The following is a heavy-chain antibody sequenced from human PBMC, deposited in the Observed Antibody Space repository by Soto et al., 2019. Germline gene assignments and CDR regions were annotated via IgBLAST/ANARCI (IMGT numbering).Heavy chain of an antibody. J-gene: IGHJ4*02. CDR1: GFSLSTSGVG. CDR2: IYWDDDK. CDR3: AHRPSYCSGGSCYSGFDY. Sequence: QITLKESGPTLVKPTQTLTLTCTFSGFSLSTSGVGVGWIRQPPGKALEWLALIYWDDDKRYSPSLKSRLTNPQDTSTNPVVLTMTNMDPVDTATYYCAHRPSYCSGGSCYSGFDYWGQGTLVTVSS. V-gene: IGHV2-5*02. D-gene: IGHD2-15*01.